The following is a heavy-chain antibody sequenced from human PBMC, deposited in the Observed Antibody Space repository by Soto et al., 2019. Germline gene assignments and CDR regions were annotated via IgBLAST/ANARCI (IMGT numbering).Heavy chain of an antibody. Sequence: SATVSLTCTVSYGSLSVRNVFWGWVRQPPGKGLEWIGNIASSGTAYFNPSLGTRVTFPVDTSKNQFSLTLYSVTAADTAVYYCARTTGRHLDFWGQGILVTVS. J-gene: IGHJ4*02. D-gene: IGHD4-4*01. CDR1: YGSLSVRNVF. CDR3: ARTTGRHLDF. V-gene: IGHV4-39*01. CDR2: IASSGTA.